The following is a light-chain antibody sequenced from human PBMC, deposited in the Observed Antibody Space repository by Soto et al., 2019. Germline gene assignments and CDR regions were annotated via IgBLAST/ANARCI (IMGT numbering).Light chain of an antibody. CDR1: QTIDNY. CDR2: GSF. V-gene: IGKV1-39*01. CDR3: QQSYTTPLT. Sequence: DIQKTQSPSSLSASVGDRVTITCRSSQTIDNYMNWYVQRPGKVPELLIYGSFILQSGVPSRFSGSGSGTDFTLTINSLQPEDFATYYCQQSYTTPLTFGGGTKVDIK. J-gene: IGKJ4*01.